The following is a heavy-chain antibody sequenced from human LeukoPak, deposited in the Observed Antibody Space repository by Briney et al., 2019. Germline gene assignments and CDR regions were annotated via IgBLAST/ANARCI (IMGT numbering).Heavy chain of an antibody. CDR1: GFTFSSYG. CDR2: ISYDGSNK. Sequence: GGSLRLSCAASGFTFSSYGMHWVRQAPGKGLEWVAVISYDGSNKYYADSVKGRFTISRDNSKNTLYLQMNGLRAEDTAVYYSANRIHPWGQGTLVTVSS. V-gene: IGHV3-30*18. CDR3: ANRIHP. J-gene: IGHJ5*02.